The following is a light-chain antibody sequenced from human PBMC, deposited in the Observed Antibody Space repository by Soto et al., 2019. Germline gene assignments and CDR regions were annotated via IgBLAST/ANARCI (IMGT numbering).Light chain of an antibody. Sequence: QSALTQPASVSGSPGQSITISCTGTSSDVGAYNYVSWYQQYPGKAPKLMIFDVSDRPSGVSNRFSGSKSGNTASLTISGVQDEDEADYYCGSYTSDSTVILGGGTKLTVL. V-gene: IGLV2-14*03. CDR2: DVS. J-gene: IGLJ2*01. CDR3: GSYTSDSTVI. CDR1: SSDVGAYNY.